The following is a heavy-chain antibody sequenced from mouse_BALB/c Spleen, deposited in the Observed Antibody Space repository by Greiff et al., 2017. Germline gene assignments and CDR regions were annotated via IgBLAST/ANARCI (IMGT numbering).Heavy chain of an antibody. CDR1: GYSFTGYF. Sequence: VQLKESGPELVKPGASVKISCKASGYSFTGYFMNWVKQSHGKSLEWIGRINPYNGDTFYNQKFKGKATLTVDKSSSTAHMELLSLTSEDSAVYYCGREEYYDYPYAMDYWGQGTSVTVSS. J-gene: IGHJ4*01. CDR3: GREEYYDYPYAMDY. V-gene: IGHV1-37*01. CDR2: INPYNGDT. D-gene: IGHD2-4*01.